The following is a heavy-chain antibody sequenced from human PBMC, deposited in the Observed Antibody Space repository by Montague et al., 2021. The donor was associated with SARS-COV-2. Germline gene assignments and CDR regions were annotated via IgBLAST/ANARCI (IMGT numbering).Heavy chain of an antibody. CDR3: ARAAAGYYYYGMDI. J-gene: IGHJ6*02. Sequence: SRSISLAASGFTFSSYAMSWVRQAPGKGLEWVSAISGSGGSTYYADSVKGRFTISRDNSKNTLYLQMNSLRAEDTAVYYCARAAAGYYYYGMDIWGQGTTVTVSS. CDR1: GFTFSSYA. CDR2: ISGSGGST. V-gene: IGHV3-23*01. D-gene: IGHD6-13*01.